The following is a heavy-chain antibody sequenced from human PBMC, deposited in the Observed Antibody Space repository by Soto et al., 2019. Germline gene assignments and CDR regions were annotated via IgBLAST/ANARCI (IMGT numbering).Heavy chain of an antibody. J-gene: IGHJ6*02. D-gene: IGHD5-12*01. Sequence: GGSLRLSCAASGFTFSGSAMHWVRQASGKGLEWVGRIRSKANSYATAYAASVKGRFTISRDDSKNTAYLQMNSLKTEDTAVYYCTRVFGGATTDYYYYGMDVWGQGTTVTVSS. CDR2: IRSKANSYAT. CDR3: TRVFGGATTDYYYYGMDV. V-gene: IGHV3-73*01. CDR1: GFTFSGSA.